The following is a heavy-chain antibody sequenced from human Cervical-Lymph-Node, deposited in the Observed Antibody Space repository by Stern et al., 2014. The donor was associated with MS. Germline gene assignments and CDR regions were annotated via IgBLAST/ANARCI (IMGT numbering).Heavy chain of an antibody. D-gene: IGHD3-9*01. Sequence: QMQLVQSGAEVKKPGASVKVSCKASGYTFTGYGISWVRQAPGQGLEWVGWISSNNGNTNYAQKFQGRVTMTTDTSTNTVYMELRSLRYDDTAVYYCAREKYTDILTEDYWGQGTLVTVSS. CDR2: ISSNNGNT. CDR3: AREKYTDILTEDY. V-gene: IGHV1-18*01. J-gene: IGHJ4*02. CDR1: GYTFTGYG.